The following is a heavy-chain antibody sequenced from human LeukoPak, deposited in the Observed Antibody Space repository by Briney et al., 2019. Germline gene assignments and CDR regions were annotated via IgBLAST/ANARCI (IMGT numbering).Heavy chain of an antibody. CDR2: INHSGST. D-gene: IGHD3-10*01. V-gene: IGHV4-34*01. CDR3: ARGLRLPMVRGTFDY. Sequence: SETLSLTCAVYGGSFSGHYWSWIRQPPGKGLEWIGEINHSGSTNYNPSLKSRVTISVDTSKNQFSLKLSSVTAADTAVYYCARGLRLPMVRGTFDYWGQGTPVTVSS. CDR1: GGSFSGHY. J-gene: IGHJ4*02.